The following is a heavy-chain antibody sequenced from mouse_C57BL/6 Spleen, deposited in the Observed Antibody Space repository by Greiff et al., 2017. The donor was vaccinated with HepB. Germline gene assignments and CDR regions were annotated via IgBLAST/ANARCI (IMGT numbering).Heavy chain of an antibody. CDR1: GYTFTSYW. CDR2: IDPKSGGT. Sequence: QVQLQQPGAELVKPGASVKLSCKASGYTFTSYWMHWVKQRPGRGLEWIGRIDPKSGGTKYNEKFKGKATLTVDKSSSTAYMQLSSLTSEDSAVYYCARSYYSNYYYAMDYWGQGTSVTVSS. CDR3: ARSYYSNYYYAMDY. V-gene: IGHV1-72*01. J-gene: IGHJ4*01. D-gene: IGHD2-5*01.